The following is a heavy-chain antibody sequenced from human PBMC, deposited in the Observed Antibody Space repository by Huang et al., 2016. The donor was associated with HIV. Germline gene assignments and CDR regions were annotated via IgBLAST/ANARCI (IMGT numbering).Heavy chain of an antibody. V-gene: IGHV1-3*01. CDR2: INGDGLT. D-gene: IGHD6-19*01. CDR3: ARDKEAGTPFFDP. J-gene: IGHJ5*02. Sequence: QVQLVQSGAEVEKPGASVNLSCKASGFNFLTYALHWGRQAHGQRLEWMGWINGDGLTKYSQKFQGRVTITRDRSASTVYVDFKSLTYEDTAVDYCARDKEAGTPFFDPWGQGTLVTVSS. CDR1: GFNFLTYA.